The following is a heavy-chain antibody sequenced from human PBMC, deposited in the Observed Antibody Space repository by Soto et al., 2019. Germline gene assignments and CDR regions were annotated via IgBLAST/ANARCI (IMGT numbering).Heavy chain of an antibody. V-gene: IGHV4-59*01. CDR3: ARYRRKAIDGDSLDD. CDR1: AGTLTNNY. CDR2: VYNSGST. Sequence: SETLRLPWAVAAGTLTNNYWTWIRQPPGGGLEWIGYVYNSGSTNYKPSLKSRVTISEDTSKNQFSLRVNSMTAADTAVYYGARYRRKAIDGDSLDDWGQG. D-gene: IGHD7-27*01. J-gene: IGHJ4*02.